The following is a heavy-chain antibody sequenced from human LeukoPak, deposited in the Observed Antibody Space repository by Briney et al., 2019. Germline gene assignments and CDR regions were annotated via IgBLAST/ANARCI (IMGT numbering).Heavy chain of an antibody. D-gene: IGHD5-24*01. Sequence: APVKVSCKASGYTFTGYYMHWVRQAPGQGLEWMGWINPNSGGTNYAQKFQGRVTMTRDTSISTAYMELSRLRSDDTAVYYCARVPGILEMASYWGQGTLVTVSS. J-gene: IGHJ4*02. CDR3: ARVPGILEMASY. V-gene: IGHV1-2*02. CDR2: INPNSGGT. CDR1: GYTFTGYY.